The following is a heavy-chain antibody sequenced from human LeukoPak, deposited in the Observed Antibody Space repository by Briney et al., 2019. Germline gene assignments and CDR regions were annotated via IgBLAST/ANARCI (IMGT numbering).Heavy chain of an antibody. D-gene: IGHD2-2*01. CDR2: INHSGST. CDR1: GGSFSGYY. CDR3: AREDIGYCSSTSCRNYYYYGMDV. J-gene: IGHJ6*02. V-gene: IGHV4-34*01. Sequence: LETLSLTCAVYGGSFSGYYWSWIRQPPGKGLEWIGEINHSGSTNYNPSLKSRVTISVDTSKNQFSLKLSSVTAADTAVYYCAREDIGYCSSTSCRNYYYYGMDVWGQGTTVTVSS.